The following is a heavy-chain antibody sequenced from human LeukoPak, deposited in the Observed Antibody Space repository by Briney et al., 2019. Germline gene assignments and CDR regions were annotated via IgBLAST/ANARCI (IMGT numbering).Heavy chain of an antibody. D-gene: IGHD6-19*01. CDR1: GGSISRYIFH. J-gene: IGHJ3*02. CDR3: YNTGWYVARQDAFAM. CDR2: ISYNGNT. V-gene: IGHV4-39*01. Sequence: SETLSLTCTVSGGSISRYIFHWGWIRQTPERGLEWIGSISYNGNTYYNPSLKSRISIFVDTSKNQFSLQLRSVTATDTAIYYCYNTGWYVARQDAFAMWGQGTMVTVSS.